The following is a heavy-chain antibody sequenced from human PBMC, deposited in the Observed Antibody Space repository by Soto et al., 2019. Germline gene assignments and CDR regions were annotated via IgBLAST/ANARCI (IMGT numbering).Heavy chain of an antibody. J-gene: IGHJ4*02. CDR3: ARVHAPDGGH. D-gene: IGHD3-16*01. CDR2: IHSGGST. CDR1: GFTVSSNF. Sequence: EVQLVESGGGLVQPGGSLRLSCAASGFTVSSNFMTWVRQAPGKGLEWVSVIHSGGSTYYADSLKGRFIISRDNSKNTRYLHMNRHRAEDRDVCCCARVHAPDGGHWGQGTLVTVSS. V-gene: IGHV3-66*01.